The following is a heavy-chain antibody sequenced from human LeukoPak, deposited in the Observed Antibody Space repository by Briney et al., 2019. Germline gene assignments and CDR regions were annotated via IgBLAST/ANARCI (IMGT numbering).Heavy chain of an antibody. J-gene: IGHJ6*03. D-gene: IGHD6-13*01. Sequence: PGGSLRLSCAASGFTFSSYGIHWVRQAPGKGLEWVAFIRYDGSNKYYADSVKGRFTISRDNSKNTLYLQMNSLRAEDTAVYYCARDREQLVPDSYYYYYMDVWGKGTTVTVSS. CDR2: IRYDGSNK. CDR3: ARDREQLVPDSYYYYYMDV. CDR1: GFTFSSYG. V-gene: IGHV3-30*02.